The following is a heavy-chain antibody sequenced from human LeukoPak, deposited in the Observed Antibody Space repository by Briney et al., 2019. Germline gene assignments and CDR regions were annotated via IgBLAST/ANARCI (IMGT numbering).Heavy chain of an antibody. CDR1: GFTFGSYS. V-gene: IGHV3-53*01. J-gene: IGHJ6*03. Sequence: PGGSLRLSCAASGFTFGSYSMSWVRQAPGKGLEWVSVIYSGGSTYYADSVKGRFTISRDNSKNTLYLQMNSLRAEDTAVYYCAREVGDYYDSSGYYNRRYYYYYMDVWGKGTTVTVSS. CDR2: IYSGGST. CDR3: AREVGDYYDSSGYYNRRYYYYYMDV. D-gene: IGHD3-22*01.